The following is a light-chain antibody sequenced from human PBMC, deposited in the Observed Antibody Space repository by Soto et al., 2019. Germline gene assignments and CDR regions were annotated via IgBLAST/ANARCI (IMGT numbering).Light chain of an antibody. CDR2: GGA. J-gene: IGKJ4*01. V-gene: IGKV1-39*01. Sequence: DIQMTQSPSSLSASVGDRVSITCRASQNIGAYLNWYQHKLEQAPKLLIYGGATLQSGVPSRFSGSGSRTEFTLTISSLQHEDFATYYCQQNFNFPLTFGGGTKVDIK. CDR1: QNIGAY. CDR3: QQNFNFPLT.